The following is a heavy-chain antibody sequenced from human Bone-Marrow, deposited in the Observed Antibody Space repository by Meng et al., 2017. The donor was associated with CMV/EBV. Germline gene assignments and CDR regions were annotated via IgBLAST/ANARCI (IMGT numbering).Heavy chain of an antibody. V-gene: IGHV4-59*01. CDR2: IYYSGST. CDR1: GGSISSYY. D-gene: IGHD3-3*01. J-gene: IGHJ5*02. CDR3: SRGPFRGTTIFGRFWFDP. Sequence: SETLSLTCTVSGGSISSYYWSWIRQPPGKGLEWIGYIYYSGSTKYNPSLKSRVTRSEDTSKNQFTLKLSSVTAADTAVYYWSRGPFRGTTIFGRFWFDPWAWEPWSPSPQ.